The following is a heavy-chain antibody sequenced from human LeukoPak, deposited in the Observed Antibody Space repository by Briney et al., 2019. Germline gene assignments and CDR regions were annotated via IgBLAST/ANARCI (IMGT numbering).Heavy chain of an antibody. D-gene: IGHD3-16*01. CDR1: GGTFSSYA. V-gene: IGHV1-69*05. CDR2: IIPIFGTA. Sequence: SVKVSCKASGGTFSSYAISWVRQAPGQGLEWMGGIIPIFGTANYAQKFQGRVTITTDGSTSTAYMELSSLRSEDTAVYYCARAYHEKRGWGFYYWGQGTLVTVSS. J-gene: IGHJ4*02. CDR3: ARAYHEKRGWGFYY.